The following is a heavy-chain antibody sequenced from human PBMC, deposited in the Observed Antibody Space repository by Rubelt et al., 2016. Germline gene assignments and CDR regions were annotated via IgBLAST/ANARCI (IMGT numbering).Heavy chain of an antibody. CDR3: AKGTVRTATPSECDY. D-gene: IGHD2-2*01. CDR1: GFTFSSYA. J-gene: IGHJ4*02. Sequence: EVQLLESGGGLVQPGGSLRLSCAASGFTFSSYAMSWVRQAPGKGLEWVSAISGSGGSTYYADSVKGRFSISRENSKKQLYRQRNSPRAEDTAVYDGAKGTVRTATPSECDYWGQGTLVTVSS. V-gene: IGHV3-23*01. CDR2: ISGSGGST.